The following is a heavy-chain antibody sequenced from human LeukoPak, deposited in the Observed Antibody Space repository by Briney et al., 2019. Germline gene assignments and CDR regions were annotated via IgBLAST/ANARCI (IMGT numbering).Heavy chain of an antibody. D-gene: IGHD6-6*01. CDR2: ISNRNVV. V-gene: IGHV3-48*04. CDR1: GITLRSYI. Sequence: GGSLRLSCEGSGITLRSYIIHWVRQTPGKGLEWVSYISNRNVVYYADSVKGRFTISRDYTKNSLYLEINSLRAEDTAVYYCARSIEGNGLDVWGQGTTVTVSS. CDR3: ARSIEGNGLDV. J-gene: IGHJ6*02.